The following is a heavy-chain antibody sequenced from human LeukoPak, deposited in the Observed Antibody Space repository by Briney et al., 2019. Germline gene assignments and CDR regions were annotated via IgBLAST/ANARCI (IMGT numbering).Heavy chain of an antibody. Sequence: ASVKVSCMASGYTFTGYYMHWVRQAPGQGLEWMGWINPNSGGTNYAQKFQGRVTMTRDTSISTAYMELSRLRSDDTAVYYCATDLLPQNNYFDYWGQGTLVTVSS. V-gene: IGHV1-2*02. CDR1: GYTFTGYY. D-gene: IGHD2-15*01. CDR2: INPNSGGT. CDR3: ATDLLPQNNYFDY. J-gene: IGHJ4*02.